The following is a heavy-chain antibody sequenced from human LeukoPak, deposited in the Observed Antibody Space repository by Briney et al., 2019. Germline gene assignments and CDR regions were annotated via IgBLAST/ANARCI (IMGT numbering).Heavy chain of an antibody. CDR3: ARDKDVYFDY. CDR1: GFTFSTYR. J-gene: IGHJ4*02. CDR2: ISSSSSYI. Sequence: GGSLRLSCVGTGFTFSTYRMNWVRQAPGKGLEWVSSISSSSSYIYYADSVKGRITISRDNAKTSLYLQMNSLRVEDTAVYYCARDKDVYFDYWGQGTLVTVSS. V-gene: IGHV3-21*01.